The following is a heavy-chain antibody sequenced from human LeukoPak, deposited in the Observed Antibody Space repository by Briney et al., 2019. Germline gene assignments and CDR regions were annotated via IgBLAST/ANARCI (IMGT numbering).Heavy chain of an antibody. CDR3: AGTRGYSYGPYNWFDP. J-gene: IGHJ5*02. CDR1: GGSISSYY. V-gene: IGHV4-59*08. D-gene: IGHD5-18*01. Sequence: SETLSLTCTVSGGSISSYYWSWIRQPPGKGLEWIGYIYYCGSTNYNPSLKSRVTISVDTSTTQFSLKLSSVTAADTAVYYCAGTRGYSYGPYNWFDPWGQGTLVTVSS. CDR2: IYYCGST.